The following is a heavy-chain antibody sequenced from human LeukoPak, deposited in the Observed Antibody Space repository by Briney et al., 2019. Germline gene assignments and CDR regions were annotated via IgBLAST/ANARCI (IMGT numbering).Heavy chain of an antibody. D-gene: IGHD3-16*01. CDR1: GFTFSSYA. Sequence: GGSLRLSCAASGFTFSSYAMSWVRQAPGKGLEWVSTITYSGGNTYYADSVKGRFTISRDNSKNTLYLQMKTLRAEDTAVYYCAKDRGKASPGRYYFDYWGQGTLVTVSS. J-gene: IGHJ4*02. V-gene: IGHV3-23*01. CDR2: ITYSGGNT. CDR3: AKDRGKASPGRYYFDY.